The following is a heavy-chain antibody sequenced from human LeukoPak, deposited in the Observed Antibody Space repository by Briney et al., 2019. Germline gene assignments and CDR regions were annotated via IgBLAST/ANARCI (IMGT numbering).Heavy chain of an antibody. CDR1: GFTFSDYY. Sequence: GGSLRLSCAASGFTFSDYYMSWIRQAPGKGLEWVSSISGTGGGTYYADSVKGRFTVSRDNSHKTLYLQMNSLRAEDTAVYYCAKDWGTGRCLVYWGQGTLVTVSS. V-gene: IGHV3-23*01. CDR3: AKDWGTGRCLVY. CDR2: ISGTGGGT. J-gene: IGHJ4*02. D-gene: IGHD1-1*01.